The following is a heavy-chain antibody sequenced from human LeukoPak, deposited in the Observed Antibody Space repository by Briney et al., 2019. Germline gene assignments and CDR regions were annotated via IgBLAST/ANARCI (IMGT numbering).Heavy chain of an antibody. D-gene: IGHD1-1*01. CDR3: ARGRKGRQHEPHY. J-gene: IGHJ4*02. CDR2: INHSGST. Sequence: KASETLSLTCAVHGGSFSGYYWSWIRQPPGKGLEWIGEINHSGSTNYNPSLKSRVTISVDTSKNQFSLKLSSVTAADTAVYYCARGRKGRQHEPHYWGQGTLVTVSS. CDR1: GGSFSGYY. V-gene: IGHV4-34*01.